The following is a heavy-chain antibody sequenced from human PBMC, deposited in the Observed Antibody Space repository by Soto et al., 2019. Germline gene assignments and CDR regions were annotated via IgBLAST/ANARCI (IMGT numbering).Heavy chain of an antibody. CDR3: ARVMAAMQNWLDP. CDR1: GGSISSIDYF. V-gene: IGHV4-30-4*01. Sequence: SEPLSLPCSVSGGSISSIDYFWGWIRQPPGKGLEWIGFIYHTGTTYYNPSLRSRVTISIDTSKSQFSMKLNSVTAADTAVYYCARVMAAMQNWLDPWGQGTLVTVSS. J-gene: IGHJ5*02. CDR2: IYHTGTT. D-gene: IGHD2-2*01.